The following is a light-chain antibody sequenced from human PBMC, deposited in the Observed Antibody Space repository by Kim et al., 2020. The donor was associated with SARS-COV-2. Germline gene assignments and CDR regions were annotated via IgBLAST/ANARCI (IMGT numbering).Light chain of an antibody. CDR1: QGISNS. Sequence: ASVEDRVTITWRASQGISNSLAWYQQKPWKVPKLLIYAASTLQSGVPSRFSGSGSGTDFTLTISSLQPEDVATYYCQEYNSAPFTFGPGTKVDIK. CDR2: AAS. J-gene: IGKJ3*01. CDR3: QEYNSAPFT. V-gene: IGKV1-27*01.